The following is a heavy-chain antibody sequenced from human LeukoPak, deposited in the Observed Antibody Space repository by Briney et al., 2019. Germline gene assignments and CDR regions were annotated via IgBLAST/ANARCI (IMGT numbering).Heavy chain of an antibody. CDR3: ASNTGLAAAGVDY. Sequence: GASVKVSCKASGGTFSSYASSWVRQAPGQGLEWMGGIIPIFGTANYAQKFQGRVTITADESTSTAYMELSSLRSEDTAVYYCASNTGLAAAGVDYWGQGTLVTVSS. D-gene: IGHD6-13*01. CDR2: IIPIFGTA. J-gene: IGHJ4*02. V-gene: IGHV1-69*13. CDR1: GGTFSSYA.